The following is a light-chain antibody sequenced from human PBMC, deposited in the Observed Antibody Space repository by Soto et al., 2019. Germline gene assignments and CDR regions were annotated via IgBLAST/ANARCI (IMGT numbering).Light chain of an antibody. CDR1: QSITTY. CDR2: AAS. Sequence: DLQMTQSPSSLSASVGDRLAITCRASQSITTYLNWYQHKPGEAPKLLIYAASSLQSGVPSRFSGSGSGTDFTLTISSVQTEDFATYYCQQSYTTPTFGQGTKVEIK. J-gene: IGKJ1*01. CDR3: QQSYTTPT. V-gene: IGKV1-39*01.